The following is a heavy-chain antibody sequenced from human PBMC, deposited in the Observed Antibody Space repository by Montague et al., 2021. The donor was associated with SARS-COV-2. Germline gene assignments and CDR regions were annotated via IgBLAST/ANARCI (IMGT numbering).Heavy chain of an antibody. Sequence: SRRVSCAASGFTFDDYAMHWVRQAPGKGLEWVSGISWNSGSIGYADSVEGRFTISRDNAKNSLYLQMNSLRAEDTALYYCMGCSSGWYPMYWGQGTLVTVSS. J-gene: IGHJ4*02. CDR2: ISWNSGSI. CDR1: GFTFDDYA. CDR3: MGCSSGWYPMY. V-gene: IGHV3-9*01. D-gene: IGHD6-19*01.